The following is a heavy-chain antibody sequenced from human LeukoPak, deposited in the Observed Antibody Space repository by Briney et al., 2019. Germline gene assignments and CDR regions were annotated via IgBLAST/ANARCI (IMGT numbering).Heavy chain of an antibody. CDR2: ISSSSSTI. J-gene: IGHJ4*02. D-gene: IGHD3-22*01. CDR1: GFTFSSYS. V-gene: IGHV3-48*01. CDR3: ARQVGIYDSSGEVDY. Sequence: GGSLRLSCAASGFTFSSYSMNWVRQAPGKGLEWVSYISSSSSTIYYADSVKGRFTISRDNSKNTLYLQMNSLRAEDTAVYYCARQVGIYDSSGEVDYWGQGTLVTVSS.